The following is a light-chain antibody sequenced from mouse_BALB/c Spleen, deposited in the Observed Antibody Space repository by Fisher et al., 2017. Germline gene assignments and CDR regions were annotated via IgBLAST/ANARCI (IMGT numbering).Light chain of an antibody. CDR1: SSVSY. V-gene: IGKV4-55*01. CDR3: QQWSSYPYT. CDR2: DTS. J-gene: IGKJ2*01. Sequence: IVITQTTAIMSASPGEKVTMTCSASSSVSYMYWYQQKPGSSPRLLIYDTSNLASGVPVRFSGSGSGTSYSLTISRMEAEDAATYYCQQWSSYPYTFGGGTKLEIK.